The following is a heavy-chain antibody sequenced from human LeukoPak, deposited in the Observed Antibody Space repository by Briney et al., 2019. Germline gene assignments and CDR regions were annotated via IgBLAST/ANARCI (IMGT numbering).Heavy chain of an antibody. J-gene: IGHJ3*02. CDR3: ARHAYCGSDCFGGAFEI. V-gene: IGHV4-59*08. CDR1: GGSISCYY. CDR2: VYYSGST. Sequence: SSETLSLTCTVSGGSISCYYWSWIRQPPGKGLEWIGYVYYSGSTSYNPSLKSRVTISLDTSKHQFSLKLNSETAADTAVYYCARHAYCGSDCFGGAFEIWGQGTMVTVSS. D-gene: IGHD2-21*02.